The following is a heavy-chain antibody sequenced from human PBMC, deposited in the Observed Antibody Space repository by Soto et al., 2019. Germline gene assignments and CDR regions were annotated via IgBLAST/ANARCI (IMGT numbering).Heavy chain of an antibody. CDR1: GGTFSTYG. D-gene: IGHD4-17*01. CDR2: IIPKFGTT. J-gene: IGHJ4*01. CDR3: AREVDPYYGGNSLSLDY. V-gene: IGHV1-69*13. Sequence: QVQLVQSGAEVKKPGSSVKVSCKASGGTFSTYGINWVRLAPGQGLEWMGWIIPKFGTTKNAQKFQGRVTLTADESTNTAYMELKYLRSEDTAVYFCAREVDPYYGGNSLSLDYWGQEPWSPSPQ.